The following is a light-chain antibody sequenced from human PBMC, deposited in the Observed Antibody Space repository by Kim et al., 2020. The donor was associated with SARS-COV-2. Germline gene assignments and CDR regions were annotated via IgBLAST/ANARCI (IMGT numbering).Light chain of an antibody. CDR1: NIGSKR. J-gene: IGLJ2*01. CDR2: FDS. V-gene: IGLV3-21*01. CDR3: QVWESSRDRV. Sequence: SYELTQPPSVSVAPGKTARITCGGDNIGSKRVHWYQQKSGQAPVLVICFDSHQPSGIPDRFSGSNSGNTATLIISRVEAGDEADYYCQVWESSRDRVFGGGTQLTVL.